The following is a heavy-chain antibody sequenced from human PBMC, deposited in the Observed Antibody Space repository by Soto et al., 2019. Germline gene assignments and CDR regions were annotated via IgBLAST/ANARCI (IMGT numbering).Heavy chain of an antibody. J-gene: IGHJ3*02. D-gene: IGHD3-22*01. CDR1: GFTFSSYA. CDR3: AKDHTVVIRDAFDI. CDR2: ISDSGTGT. V-gene: IGHV3-23*01. Sequence: EVQILESGGXXVQPGGSLRLSCAASGFTFSSYAMYWVRQAPGKGLAWVSGISDSGTGTYYADSVKGRFTISRDNSKNTVYLQMKSLRAEDTAVYYCAKDHTVVIRDAFDIWGQGTMVNVSS.